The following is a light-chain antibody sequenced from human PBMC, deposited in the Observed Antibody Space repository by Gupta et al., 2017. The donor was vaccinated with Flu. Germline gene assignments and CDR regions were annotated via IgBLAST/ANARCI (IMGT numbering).Light chain of an antibody. CDR3: QSADSSGSYV. CDR2: KDI. J-gene: IGLJ1*01. CDR1: ALPKQY. V-gene: IGLV3-25*02. Sequence: SYELTQPSSVSVSPGQTARITCSGDALPKQYAHWYQQKPGQAPVVVIYKDIERPSGIAERFSGSSSGTTLTLTISGVKADDEADYYCQSADSSGSYVFGTGTKVTVL.